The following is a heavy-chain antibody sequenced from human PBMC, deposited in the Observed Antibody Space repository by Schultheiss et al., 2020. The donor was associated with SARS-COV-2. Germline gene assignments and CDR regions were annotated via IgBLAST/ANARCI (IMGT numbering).Heavy chain of an antibody. CDR2: IWYDGSNK. V-gene: IGHV3-33*08. D-gene: IGHD3-3*01. CDR1: GGSFSGYY. CDR3: ARDRYYDFWSGYYSDYYYGMDV. Sequence: LSLTCAVYGGSFSGYYWSWIRQPPGKGLEWVAVIWYDGSNKYYADSVKGRFTISRDNSKNTLYLQMNSLRAEDTAVYYCARDRYYDFWSGYYSDYYYGMDVWGQGTTVTVSS. J-gene: IGHJ6*02.